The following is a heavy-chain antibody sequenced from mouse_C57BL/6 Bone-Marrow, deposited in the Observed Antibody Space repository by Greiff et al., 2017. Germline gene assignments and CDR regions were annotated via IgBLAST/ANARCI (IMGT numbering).Heavy chain of an antibody. CDR1: GYTFTSYT. J-gene: IGHJ4*01. V-gene: IGHV1-4*01. CDR3: ARVVITTVVNYYAMDY. D-gene: IGHD1-1*01. Sequence: QVQLQQSGAELARPGPSVKMSCKASGYTFTSYTLHWVNQRPGQGLEWIGYINPSSGYTKYNQKFKDKATLTADKSSSTAYMQLSSLTSEDSAVYYCARVVITTVVNYYAMDYWGQGTSGTVSS. CDR2: INPSSGYT.